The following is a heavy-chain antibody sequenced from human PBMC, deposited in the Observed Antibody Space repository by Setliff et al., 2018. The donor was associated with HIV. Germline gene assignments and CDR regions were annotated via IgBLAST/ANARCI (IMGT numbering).Heavy chain of an antibody. CDR3: ASSGSGSYINWFGP. V-gene: IGHV3-30*07. J-gene: IGHJ5*02. CDR2: MSYDGNNK. Sequence: GGSLRLSCAASGFIFSSYAMHWVRQAPGKGLEWVAVMSYDGNNKYYADSVKGRFAISRDNCKNSLYLQMTSQRAEDTAVYYCASSGSGSYINWFGPWGQGTLVTVSS. CDR1: GFIFSSYA. D-gene: IGHD3-10*01.